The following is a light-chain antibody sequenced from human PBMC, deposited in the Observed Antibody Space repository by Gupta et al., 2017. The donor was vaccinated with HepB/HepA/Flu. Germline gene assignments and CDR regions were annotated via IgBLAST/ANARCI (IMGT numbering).Light chain of an antibody. CDR1: ERIGSW. CDR3: QQYSTYWT. J-gene: IGKJ1*01. Sequence: DTPMTQSPPTLSASVGDRVTITCRASERIGSWLAWYQQKPGEAPKLLIYKASSLESGVPSRFSGSGSGTEFTLTISSLQPDDFATYYCQQYSTYWTFGQGTKVDIK. CDR2: KAS. V-gene: IGKV1-5*03.